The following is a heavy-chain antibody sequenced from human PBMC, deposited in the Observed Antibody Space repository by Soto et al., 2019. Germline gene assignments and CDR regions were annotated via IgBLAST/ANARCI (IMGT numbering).Heavy chain of an antibody. D-gene: IGHD6-19*01. CDR3: ARDREGYSSGWYWFDP. CDR2: LYYSWST. J-gene: IGHJ5*02. V-gene: IGHV4-31*03. Sequence: PSETLSLTCTVSGGSISSGGYYLSWIRQHPGKGLEWIGYLYYSWSTYYNPSLKSRVTISVDTSKNQFSLKLSSVTAADTAVYYCARDREGYSSGWYWFDPWGQGTMVTVSS. CDR1: GGSISSGGYY.